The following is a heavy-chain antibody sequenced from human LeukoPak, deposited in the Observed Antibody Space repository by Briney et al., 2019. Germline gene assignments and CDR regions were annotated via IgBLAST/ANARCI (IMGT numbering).Heavy chain of an antibody. CDR1: GSSFTSYW. V-gene: IGHV5-51*01. D-gene: IGHD3-16*02. CDR3: ARHVSVWGSYRDY. Sequence: GESLKISCKGSGSSFTSYWIGWVRQMPGKGLEWMGIIYPGDSDTRYSPSFQGQVTISADKSISTAYLQWSSLKASDTAMYYCARHVSVWGSYRDYWGQGTLVTVSS. CDR2: IYPGDSDT. J-gene: IGHJ4*02.